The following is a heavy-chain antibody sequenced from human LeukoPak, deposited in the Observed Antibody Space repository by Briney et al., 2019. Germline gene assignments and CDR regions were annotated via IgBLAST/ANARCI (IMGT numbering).Heavy chain of an antibody. J-gene: IGHJ3*02. CDR2: INHSGST. CDR3: ARAKDLIVVVPAARAFDI. Sequence: SENLSLNCAVYGGSFSGYYWIWIRQPPGQGLVWMGEINHSGSTNYNPSLKSRVTISVDTSKNQFSLKLSSVTAADTAVYYCARAKDLIVVVPAARAFDIWGQGTMVTVSS. D-gene: IGHD2-2*01. CDR1: GGSFSGYY. V-gene: IGHV4-34*01.